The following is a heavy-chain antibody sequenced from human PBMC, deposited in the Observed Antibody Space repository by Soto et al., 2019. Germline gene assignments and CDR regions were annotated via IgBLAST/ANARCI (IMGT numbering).Heavy chain of an antibody. Sequence: PSETLSLTCTVSGDSLSSRGYYWSWIRQPPGKGLEWIGYIYHSGSTNYNPSLKSRVTISVDTSKNQFSLKLSSVTAADTAVYYCASGPPAHWFDPWGQGTLVTVSS. CDR2: IYHSGST. CDR1: GDSLSSRGYY. V-gene: IGHV4-39*07. CDR3: ASGPPAHWFDP. J-gene: IGHJ5*02.